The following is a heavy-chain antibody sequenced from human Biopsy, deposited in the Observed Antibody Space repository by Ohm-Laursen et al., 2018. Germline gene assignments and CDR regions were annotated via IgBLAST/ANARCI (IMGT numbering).Heavy chain of an antibody. CDR1: GFTFSRYG. CDR3: AKTLGDSYGSRYFDY. J-gene: IGHJ4*02. CDR2: TFESGDTT. V-gene: IGHV3-23*01. D-gene: IGHD5-18*01. Sequence: GSLRLSCAAPGFTFSRYGMSWVRQAPGKGLEWVSVTFESGDTTHYGDSVKGRFSVSRDNSKSTLYLQMNSLRAEDTAVYYCAKTLGDSYGSRYFDYWGQGTLVTVSS.